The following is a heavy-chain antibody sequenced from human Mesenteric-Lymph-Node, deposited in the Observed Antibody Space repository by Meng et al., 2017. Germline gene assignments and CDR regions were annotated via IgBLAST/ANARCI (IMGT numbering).Heavy chain of an antibody. V-gene: IGHV4-4*02. Sequence: RVEESGPGLVEPAGSLPLTCAVSGGSISISTWWSWVGQPPGKGLEWIGEIYHSGGTNYNPSLRGRVTISLDKSKNQFSLTLRSVTAADTAVYYCARVGAYCGGDCYHPRWGQGTLVTVSS. CDR2: IYHSGGT. CDR1: GGSISISTW. CDR3: ARVGAYCGGDCYHPR. D-gene: IGHD2-21*02. J-gene: IGHJ4*02.